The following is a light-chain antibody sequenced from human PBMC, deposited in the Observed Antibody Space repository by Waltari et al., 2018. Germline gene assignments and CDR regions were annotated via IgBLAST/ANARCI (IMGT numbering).Light chain of an antibody. Sequence: QLVLTQSPSASASLGASVKFTCTLSSGHSRSAIAWHQQQPEKGPRYLMKVNSDGSHIKGDGCPDRFSGSSDGAERYLTIASLQSEDEADYYCQTWGPGIRVFGGGTKLTVL. CDR1: SGHSRSA. CDR2: VNSDGSH. CDR3: QTWGPGIRV. V-gene: IGLV4-69*01. J-gene: IGLJ3*02.